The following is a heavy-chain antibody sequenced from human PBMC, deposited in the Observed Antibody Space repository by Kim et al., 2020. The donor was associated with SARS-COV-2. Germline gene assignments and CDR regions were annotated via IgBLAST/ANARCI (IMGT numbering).Heavy chain of an antibody. V-gene: IGHV3-74*01. D-gene: IGHD6-19*01. Sequence: GGSLRLSCAASGFTFSSYWMHWVRQAPGKGLVWVSRINSDGSSTSYADSVKGRFTISRDNAKNTLYLQMNSLRAEDTAVYYCAVAVAGNDAFDIWGQGTMVTVSS. J-gene: IGHJ3*02. CDR1: GFTFSSYW. CDR2: INSDGSST. CDR3: AVAVAGNDAFDI.